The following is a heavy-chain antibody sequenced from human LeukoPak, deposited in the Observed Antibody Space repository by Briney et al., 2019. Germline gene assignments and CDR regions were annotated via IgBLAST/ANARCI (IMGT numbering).Heavy chain of an antibody. Sequence: SQTLSLTCTVSGGSISSGSYYWSWIRQPAGKGLEWIGRIYTSGSTNYNPSLKSRVTISVDTSKNQFSLKLSSVTAADTAVYYCARAFCYDSKGNWFDPWGQGTLVTVSS. D-gene: IGHD3-22*01. CDR3: ARAFCYDSKGNWFDP. CDR2: IYTSGST. J-gene: IGHJ5*02. V-gene: IGHV4-61*02. CDR1: GGSISSGSYY.